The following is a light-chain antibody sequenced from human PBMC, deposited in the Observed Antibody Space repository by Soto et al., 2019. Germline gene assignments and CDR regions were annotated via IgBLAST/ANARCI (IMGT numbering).Light chain of an antibody. V-gene: IGLV2-14*01. J-gene: IGLJ1*01. CDR2: DVS. CDR1: RSDVGGYNF. CDR3: SSYRSSSTGV. Sequence: QSALTQPASVSGSPGQSITISCTGTRSDVGGYNFVSWYQQHPGKAPKLMIYDVSNRPSGVSNRFSGSKSGNTASLTISGLLAEDEADYYCSSYRSSSTGVFGTGTKLTVL.